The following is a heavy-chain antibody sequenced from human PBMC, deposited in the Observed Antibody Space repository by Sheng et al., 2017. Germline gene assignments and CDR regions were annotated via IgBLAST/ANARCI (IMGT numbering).Heavy chain of an antibody. D-gene: IGHD6-13*01. CDR1: GGTFSSYT. CDR3: ARRPIAAAGPDGWFDP. CDR2: IIPILGIA. Sequence: QVQLVQSGAEVKKPGSSVKVSCKASGGTFSSYTISWVRQAPGQGLEWMGRIIPILGIANYAQKFQGRVTITADKSTSTAYMELSSLRSEDTAVYYCARRPIAAAGPDGWFDPWGQGTLVTVSS. J-gene: IGHJ5*02. V-gene: IGHV1-69*02.